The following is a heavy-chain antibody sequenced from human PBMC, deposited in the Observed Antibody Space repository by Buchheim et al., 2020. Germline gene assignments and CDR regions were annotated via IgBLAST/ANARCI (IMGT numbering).Heavy chain of an antibody. J-gene: IGHJ2*01. V-gene: IGHV3-66*01. D-gene: IGHD3-9*01. CDR1: GFTVSSNY. CDR3: ARDALPYDILTGYYNGWYFDL. Sequence: EVQLVESGGGLVQPGGSLRLSCAASGFTVSSNYMSWVRQAPGKGLEWVSVIYSGGSTYYADSVKGRFTISRDNSKNTLYIQMNSLRAEDTAVYYCARDALPYDILTGYYNGWYFDLWGRGTL. CDR2: IYSGGST.